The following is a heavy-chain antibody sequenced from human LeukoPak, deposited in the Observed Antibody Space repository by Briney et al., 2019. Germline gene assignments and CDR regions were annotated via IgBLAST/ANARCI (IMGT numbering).Heavy chain of an antibody. D-gene: IGHD2-2*01. CDR3: AKDLGEYQLLQNFDY. CDR1: GFTFSSYG. Sequence: GGSMRLSCAASGFTFSSYGMHWVRQAPGKGLEWVAFIRYDGSNKYYADSVKGRFTISRDNSKNTLYLQMNSLRAEDTAVYYRAKDLGEYQLLQNFDYWGQGTLVTVSS. CDR2: IRYDGSNK. J-gene: IGHJ4*02. V-gene: IGHV3-30*02.